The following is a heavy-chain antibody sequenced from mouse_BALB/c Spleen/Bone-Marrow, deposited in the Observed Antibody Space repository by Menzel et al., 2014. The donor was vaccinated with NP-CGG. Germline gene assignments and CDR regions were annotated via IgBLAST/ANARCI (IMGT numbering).Heavy chain of an antibody. CDR2: INPESSTV. D-gene: IGHD1-2*01. V-gene: IGHV4-1*02. J-gene: IGHJ2*01. CDR1: GFDFSRYW. Sequence: DVKLQESGGGLVQPGGSLKLSCTASGFDFSRYWMSWVRQAPGKGLQGIGEINPESSTVNYTPSLKDKFIISRDNAKNALYLQVSKVRSEDTALYYCTRLTYYGLSDYWGQGTTLTVSS. CDR3: TRLTYYGLSDY.